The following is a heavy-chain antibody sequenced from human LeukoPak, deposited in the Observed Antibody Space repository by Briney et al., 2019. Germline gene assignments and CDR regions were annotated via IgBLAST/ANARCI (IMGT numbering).Heavy chain of an antibody. CDR2: IYSGGST. Sequence: PAGSLRLSCAASGVTVSSNYRSWVRQAPGKGLEWVGVIYSGGSTYYAASVKGRFTISRDKSKNTMYLRLNSVRAEDTAVYYCARSYGDYVNYYYYYYMDVWGKGTTVTVSS. V-gene: IGHV3-53*01. D-gene: IGHD4-17*01. J-gene: IGHJ6*03. CDR3: ARSYGDYVNYYYYYYMDV. CDR1: GVTVSSNY.